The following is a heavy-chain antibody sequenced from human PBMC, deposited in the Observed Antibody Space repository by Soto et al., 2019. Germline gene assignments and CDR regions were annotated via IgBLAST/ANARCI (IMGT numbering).Heavy chain of an antibody. CDR1: GYKFTSYW. Sequence: GESLQISCKGSGYKFTSYWIGWVRQMTGKGLEWMGIIYPGDSDTRYSPSFQGQVTISADKSISTAYLQWSSLKASDTAMYYCAGGGVRGVITRTRDYYGMDVWGQGTTVTVSS. CDR3: AGGGVRGVITRTRDYYGMDV. V-gene: IGHV5-51*01. D-gene: IGHD3-10*01. CDR2: IYPGDSDT. J-gene: IGHJ6*02.